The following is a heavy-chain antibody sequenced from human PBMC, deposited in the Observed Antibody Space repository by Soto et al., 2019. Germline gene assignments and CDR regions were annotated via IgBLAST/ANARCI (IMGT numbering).Heavy chain of an antibody. V-gene: IGHV3-33*05. J-gene: IGHJ5*02. CDR3: ARESRFLEWLSLNWFDP. CDR1: GFTFSSYG. Sequence: PVGSLRLSCAASGFTFSSYGMHWVRQAPGKGLEWVAVITNDGSNKYYADSVKGRFTISRDNAKNSLYLQMNSLRDEDTAVYYCARESRFLEWLSLNWFDPWGQGTLVTVSS. D-gene: IGHD3-3*01. CDR2: ITNDGSNK.